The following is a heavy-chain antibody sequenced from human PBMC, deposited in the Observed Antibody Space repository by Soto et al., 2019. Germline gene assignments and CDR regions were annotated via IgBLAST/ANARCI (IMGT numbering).Heavy chain of an antibody. Sequence: SETLSLTCTVSGGSISSYYWSWIRQPPGKGLEWIGYISYSGSTNYNPSLKSRVTISVDTSKNQFSLKLSSVTTADTAVYYCARGYSAAYARLDPWGQRTLVTVSS. V-gene: IGHV4-59*01. D-gene: IGHD1-26*01. CDR3: ARGYSAAYARLDP. CDR2: ISYSGST. J-gene: IGHJ5*02. CDR1: GGSISSYY.